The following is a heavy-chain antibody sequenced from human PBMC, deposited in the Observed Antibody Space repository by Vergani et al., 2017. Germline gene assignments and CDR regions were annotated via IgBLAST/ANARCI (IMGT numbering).Heavy chain of an antibody. CDR2: ISSSSSYI. V-gene: IGHV3-21*01. CDR3: ASPGDSSGYYPGRFDY. D-gene: IGHD3-22*01. CDR1: GFTFSSYS. J-gene: IGHJ4*02. Sequence: EVQLVESGGGLVKPGGSLRLSCAASGFTFSSYSMNWVRQAPGKGLEWVSSISSSSSYIYYADSVKGRFTISRDNAKNSLYLQMNSLRAEDTAVYYCASPGDSSGYYPGRFDYWGQGTLVTVSS.